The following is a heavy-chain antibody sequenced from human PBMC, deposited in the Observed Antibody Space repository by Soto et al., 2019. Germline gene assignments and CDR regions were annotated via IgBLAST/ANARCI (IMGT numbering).Heavy chain of an antibody. CDR2: ISGSGGST. CDR3: AKSRCGGDCYYEGYYFDY. Sequence: GSLRLSCAASGFTFSSYAMSWVRQAPGKGLEWVSAISGSGGSTYYADSVKGRFTISRDNSKNTLYLQMNSLRAEDTAVYYCAKSRCGGDCYYEGYYFDYWGQGTLVTVSS. J-gene: IGHJ4*02. D-gene: IGHD2-21*02. CDR1: GFTFSSYA. V-gene: IGHV3-23*01.